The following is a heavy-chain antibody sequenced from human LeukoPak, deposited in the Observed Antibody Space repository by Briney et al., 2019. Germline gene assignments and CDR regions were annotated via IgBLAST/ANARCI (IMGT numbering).Heavy chain of an antibody. V-gene: IGHV3-48*03. CDR3: AREGSGMDV. J-gene: IGHJ6*02. CDR2: ISSSGSTI. Sequence: GGSLRLSCAASGFTLSSYEVNWVRQAPGKGLEWVSYISSSGSTIYYADSVKGRFTISRDNAKNSLYLQMSSLRAEDTAVYYCAREGSGMDVWGQGTTVTVSS. CDR1: GFTLSSYE.